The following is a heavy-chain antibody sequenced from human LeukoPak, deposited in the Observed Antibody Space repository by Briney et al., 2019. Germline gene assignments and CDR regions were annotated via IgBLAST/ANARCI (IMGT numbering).Heavy chain of an antibody. Sequence: PGGSLRLSCAASGFTFSNYWMSWVRQAPGKGLEWVANIKEDGSEKSYVDSVKGRFTVSRDNAKNSLYLQMNSLRAEDTAVYYCARVGYGGNSLDYWGQGTLVTVSS. CDR1: GFTFSNYW. D-gene: IGHD4-23*01. CDR2: IKEDGSEK. J-gene: IGHJ4*02. V-gene: IGHV3-7*01. CDR3: ARVGYGGNSLDY.